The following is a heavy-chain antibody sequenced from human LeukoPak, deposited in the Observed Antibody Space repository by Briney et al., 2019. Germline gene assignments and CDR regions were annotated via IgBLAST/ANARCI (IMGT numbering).Heavy chain of an antibody. D-gene: IGHD2-2*01. V-gene: IGHV3-23*01. CDR1: GLTFSSYG. CDR2: ISGSGGST. J-gene: IGHJ4*02. Sequence: GGSLRLSCAASGLTFSSYGMSWVRQAPGKGLEWVSAISGSGGSTYYADSVKGRFTISRDNAKNSLYLQMNSLRAEDTAVYYCARGIRVVVPAATAFDYWGQGTLVTVSS. CDR3: ARGIRVVVPAATAFDY.